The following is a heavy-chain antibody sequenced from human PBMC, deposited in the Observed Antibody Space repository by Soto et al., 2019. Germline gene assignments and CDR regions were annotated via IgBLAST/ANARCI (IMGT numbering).Heavy chain of an antibody. V-gene: IGHV4-4*02. D-gene: IGHD3-16*02. J-gene: IGHJ4*02. CDR2: IYHSGST. CDR1: GGTSSSSGG. CDR3: ARDRPVYDYVWGSYRKFDY. Sequence: VAGGTSSSSGGCRRVRKTPGKGLEWIGEIYHSGSTNYNPSLKSRVTISVDKSKNQFSLKLSSVTAADTAVYYCARDRPVYDYVWGSYRKFDYWGQGTLVTVSS.